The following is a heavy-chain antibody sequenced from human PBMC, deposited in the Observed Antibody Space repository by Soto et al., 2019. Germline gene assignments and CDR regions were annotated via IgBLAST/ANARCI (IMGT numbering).Heavy chain of an antibody. V-gene: IGHV3-48*01. J-gene: IGHJ6*03. CDR3: AREPTTVTYYYYYYYIYV. CDR2: ISSSSSTI. CDR1: GFTFSSYS. Sequence: GGSLRLSCAASGFTFSSYSMNWVRQAPGKGLEWVSYISSSSSTIYYADSVKGRFTISRDNAKNSLYLQMNSLRAEDTAVYYCAREPTTVTYYYYYYYIYVLGKGTTVTVSS. D-gene: IGHD4-17*01.